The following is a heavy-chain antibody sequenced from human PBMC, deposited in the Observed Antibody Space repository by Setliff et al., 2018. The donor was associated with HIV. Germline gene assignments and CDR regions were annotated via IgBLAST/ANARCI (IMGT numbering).Heavy chain of an antibody. Sequence: PSETLSLTCTVSGGSISSGVYYWSWIRQHSGKGLAWIGYIYYSGSTYYNPSLKSRVTISVDTSKNQFSLKLSSVTAADTAVYYCARDPGGGTFDLWGRGTLVTVSS. CDR1: GGSISSGVYY. V-gene: IGHV4-31*03. D-gene: IGHD2-8*02. J-gene: IGHJ2*01. CDR3: ARDPGGGTFDL. CDR2: IYYSGST.